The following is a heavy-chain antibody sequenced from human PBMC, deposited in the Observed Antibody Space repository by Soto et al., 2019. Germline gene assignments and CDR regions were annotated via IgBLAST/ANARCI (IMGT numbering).Heavy chain of an antibody. CDR3: AREAGYCSRTSCYRRAFDT. V-gene: IGHV3-74*03. CDR1: GFTFSGHW. CDR2: INTDGATS. J-gene: IGHJ3*02. Sequence: EVQLVESGGDLVQPGGSLRLSCAASGFTFSGHWMHWVRQVPGKGLEWVSRINTDGATSTYADSVKGRFTISRDNAKNTLYLQMSAQRAEDTDLYYCAREAGYCSRTSCYRRAFDTWGQGTTVTVSS. D-gene: IGHD2-2*01.